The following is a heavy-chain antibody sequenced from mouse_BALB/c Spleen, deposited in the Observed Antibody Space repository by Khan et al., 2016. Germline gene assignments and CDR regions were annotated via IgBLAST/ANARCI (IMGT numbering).Heavy chain of an antibody. J-gene: IGHJ2*01. CDR3: ASDYGSSYDYVDY. D-gene: IGHD1-1*01. V-gene: IGHV1-87*01. CDR2: IYPGDGDT. Sequence: QVQLQQSGAELARPGASVKLSCKASGYTFTSYWMQWVKQRPGQGLEWIGAIYPGDGDTRYTQKFKGKATLTADKSSSTAYMQLSSLASEDSAVYYCASDYGSSYDYVDYWVQGTTLTVSS. CDR1: GYTFTSYW.